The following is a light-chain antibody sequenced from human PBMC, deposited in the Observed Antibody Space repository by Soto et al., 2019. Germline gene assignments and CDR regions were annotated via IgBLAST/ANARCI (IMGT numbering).Light chain of an antibody. V-gene: IGKV1-5*03. CDR3: QQYNSYSRT. J-gene: IGKJ1*01. Sequence: DIHLTQSPAXXXAXXGXRXTITCRASQTISSWLAWYQQKPGKAPKLLIYKASSLESGVPSRFSGSGSGTEFTLTISSLQPDDFATYYCQQYNSYSRTFGQGTKVDI. CDR2: KAS. CDR1: QTISSW.